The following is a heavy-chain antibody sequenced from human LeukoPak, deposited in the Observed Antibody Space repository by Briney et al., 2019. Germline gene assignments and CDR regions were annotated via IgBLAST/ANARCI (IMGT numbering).Heavy chain of an antibody. CDR2: IKQDGSEK. CDR3: ARDPSLAIWGYYFDY. V-gene: IGHV3-7*01. J-gene: IGHJ4*02. D-gene: IGHD3-16*01. CDR1: GFTFSSYW. Sequence: GGSLRLSCAASGFTFSSYWMSWVRQAPGKGLERVANIKQDGSEKYYVDSVKGRFTISRDNAKNSLYLQMNSLRAEDTAVYYCARDPSLAIWGYYFDYWGQGTLVTVSS.